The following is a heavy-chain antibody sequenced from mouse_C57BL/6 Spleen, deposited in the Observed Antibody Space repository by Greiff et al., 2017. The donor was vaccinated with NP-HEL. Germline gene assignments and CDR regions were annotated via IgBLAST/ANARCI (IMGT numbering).Heavy chain of an antibody. D-gene: IGHD1-1*01. CDR3: ARDYGSSYWYFDV. CDR1: GFNIKNTY. CDR2: VDPANGNT. Sequence: VQLQQSVAELVRPGASVKLSCTASGFNIKNTYMHWVKQRPEQGLEWIGRVDPANGNTKYAPKFQGKATITADTSSNTAYLQLSSLTSEDTAIYDCARDYGSSYWYFDVWGTGTTVTVSS. V-gene: IGHV14-3*01. J-gene: IGHJ1*03.